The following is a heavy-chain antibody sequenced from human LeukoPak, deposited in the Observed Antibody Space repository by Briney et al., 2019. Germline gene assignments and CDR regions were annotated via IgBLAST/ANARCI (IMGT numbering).Heavy chain of an antibody. Sequence: GASVTVSCQASGYTLTGYFMHWVRQAPGQGLEWMGWINPNSGGTNYAQKFQGRDTMTRDTSISTAYMELSGLRSDDTAIYYCAREAVGGTTNFDYWGQGTLVTVSS. CDR2: INPNSGGT. CDR1: GYTLTGYF. CDR3: AREAVGGTTNFDY. V-gene: IGHV1-2*02. D-gene: IGHD6-19*01. J-gene: IGHJ4*02.